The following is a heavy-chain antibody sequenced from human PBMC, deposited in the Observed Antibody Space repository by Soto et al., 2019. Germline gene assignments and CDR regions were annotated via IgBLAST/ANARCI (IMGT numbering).Heavy chain of an antibody. J-gene: IGHJ6*03. CDR2: MNPNSGNT. CDR3: ARGGSYYGSGSYYIIGDYYYYYLAV. D-gene: IGHD3-10*01. Sequence: ASVKVSCKASGYTFTSYDINWVRQATGQGLEWMGWMNPNSGNTGYAQKFQGRVTMTRNTSISTAYMELSSLRSEDTAVYYCARGGSYYGSGSYYIIGDYYYYYLAVWGKGTTVTVSS. V-gene: IGHV1-8*01. CDR1: GYTFTSYD.